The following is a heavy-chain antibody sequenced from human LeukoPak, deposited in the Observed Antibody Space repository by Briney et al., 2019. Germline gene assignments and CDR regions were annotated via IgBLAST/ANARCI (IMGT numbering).Heavy chain of an antibody. V-gene: IGHV3-23*01. CDR2: ISGGGETT. Sequence: QAGGSLRLSCAASGFTFNNYAMTWVRQAPGKGLEWVSYISGGGETTYYSDSVRGRFSISRDNSKNTLFLQMNSLRAEDTALYYCATKAGLRGHLSLYDFWGQGTLVTVSS. J-gene: IGHJ4*02. CDR1: GFTFNNYA. CDR3: ATKAGLRGHLSLYDF. D-gene: IGHD3-3*02.